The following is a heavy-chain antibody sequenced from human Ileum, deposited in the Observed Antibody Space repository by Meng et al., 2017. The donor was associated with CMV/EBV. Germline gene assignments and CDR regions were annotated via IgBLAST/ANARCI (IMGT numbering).Heavy chain of an antibody. V-gene: IGHV4-4*07. CDR2: IYTSGST. Sequence: QVPLQGSGPGLVTPSETLSLTCTVSGGSISSYYWSWIRQPAGKGLEWIGRIYTSGSTNYNPSLKSRVTMSVDTSKNQFSLKLSSVTAADTAVYYCARDLSSSWYGSFDYWGQGTLVTVSS. D-gene: IGHD6-13*01. J-gene: IGHJ4*02. CDR1: GGSISSYY. CDR3: ARDLSSSWYGSFDY.